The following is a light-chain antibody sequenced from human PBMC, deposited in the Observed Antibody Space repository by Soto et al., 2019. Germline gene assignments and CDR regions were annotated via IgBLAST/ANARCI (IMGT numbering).Light chain of an antibody. CDR1: QGISSA. CDR2: DAS. J-gene: IGKJ5*01. CDR3: QQFNSYLLT. V-gene: IGKV1-13*02. Sequence: AIQLTQSPSSLSASVGDRVTITCRASQGISSALAWYQQKPGKAPKLLIYDASSLESGVPSRFSGSGSGTDFTLTISSLQPEDFSTYYCQQFNSYLLTFGQGTRLEIK.